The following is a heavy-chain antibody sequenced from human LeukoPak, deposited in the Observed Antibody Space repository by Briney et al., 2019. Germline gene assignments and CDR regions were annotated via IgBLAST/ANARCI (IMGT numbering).Heavy chain of an antibody. D-gene: IGHD6-13*01. V-gene: IGHV1-3*01. J-gene: IGHJ3*02. CDR1: GYTFSSYA. CDR3: ARGGIYSSSWYGFTDAFDI. Sequence: GASVKVSCKGSGYTFSSYAMHWVRQAPGQRLEWMGWINAGNGDTKYSQKFQGRVTITRDTSATTAYMELSSLRSEDTAVYYCARGGIYSSSWYGFTDAFDIWGQGTMVTVSS. CDR2: INAGNGDT.